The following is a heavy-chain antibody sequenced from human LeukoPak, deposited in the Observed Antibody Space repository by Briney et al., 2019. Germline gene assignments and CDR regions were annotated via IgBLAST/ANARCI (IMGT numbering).Heavy chain of an antibody. CDR2: ISHGGGTT. D-gene: IGHD3-10*01. CDR1: GFTFSSYG. Sequence: HSGGSLRLSCAASGFTFSSYGMSWVRQAPGKGLEWVSAISHGGGTTYYADSVKGRFTISRDNAKNSLYLQMNSLRAEDTAVYYCAIEYGSGSYYFPHYYYYYMDVWGKGTTVTVSS. V-gene: IGHV3-23*01. CDR3: AIEYGSGSYYFPHYYYYYMDV. J-gene: IGHJ6*03.